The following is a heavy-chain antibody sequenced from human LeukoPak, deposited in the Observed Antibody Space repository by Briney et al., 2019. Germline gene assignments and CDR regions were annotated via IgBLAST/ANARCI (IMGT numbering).Heavy chain of an antibody. CDR3: ARDISGGYNGFDY. V-gene: IGHV3-74*01. D-gene: IGHD5-24*01. J-gene: IGHJ4*02. CDR2: ITTSDGSST. Sequence: GGSLRLSCAASGFTFSSYTMSWVRQAPGKGLEWVSTITTSDGSSTSYADSVKGRFTISRDNAKNTLYLQMNSLRAEDTAVYYCARDISGGYNGFDYWGQGTLVTVSS. CDR1: GFTFSSYT.